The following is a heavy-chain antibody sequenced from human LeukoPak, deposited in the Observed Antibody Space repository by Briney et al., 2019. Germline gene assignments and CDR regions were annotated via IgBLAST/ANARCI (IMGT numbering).Heavy chain of an antibody. Sequence: SVKVSCKASGGTFSSYAISWVRQAPGQGLEWMGGIIPIFGTANYAQKFQGRVTITADESTSTAYMELSSLRSEDTAVYYCASERMNYYGSGADYWGQGTLVTVSS. V-gene: IGHV1-69*13. D-gene: IGHD3-10*01. J-gene: IGHJ4*02. CDR1: GGTFSSYA. CDR3: ASERMNYYGSGADY. CDR2: IIPIFGTA.